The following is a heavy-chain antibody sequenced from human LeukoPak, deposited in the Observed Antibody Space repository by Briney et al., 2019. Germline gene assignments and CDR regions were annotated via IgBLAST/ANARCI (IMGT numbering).Heavy chain of an antibody. Sequence: ASVKVSCKASGYTFTSYDINWVRQATGQGLEWMGWMNPNSGNTDYAQKLQGRVTLTTDTSTTTAYTELRSLRSDDTAVYYCARGGYCRGGGCSLSWIADWYFDLWGRGTLVTVSS. CDR3: ARGGYCRGGGCSLSWIADWYFDL. J-gene: IGHJ2*01. CDR2: MNPNSGNT. D-gene: IGHD2-15*01. V-gene: IGHV1-8*01. CDR1: GYTFTSYD.